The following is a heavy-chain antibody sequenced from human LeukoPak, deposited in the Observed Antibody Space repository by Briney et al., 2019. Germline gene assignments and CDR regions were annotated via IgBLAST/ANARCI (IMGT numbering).Heavy chain of an antibody. D-gene: IGHD3-10*01. CDR2: INPNSGGT. J-gene: IGHJ4*02. V-gene: IGHV1-2*02. Sequence: ASVKVSCKASGYTFTSYYMHWVRQAPGQGLEWMGWINPNSGGTNYAQKLQGRVTMTRDTSISTAYMELSRLRSDDTAVYYCARVDGSGSYYKSPWGQGTLVTVSS. CDR3: ARVDGSGSYYKSP. CDR1: GYTFTSYY.